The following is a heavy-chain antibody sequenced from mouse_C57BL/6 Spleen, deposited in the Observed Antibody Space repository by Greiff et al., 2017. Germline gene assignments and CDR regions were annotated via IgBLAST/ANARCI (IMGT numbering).Heavy chain of an antibody. J-gene: IGHJ2*01. D-gene: IGHD2-4*01. CDR3: ARRDDYDVNY. V-gene: IGHV1-81*01. Sequence: VQLQESGAELARPGASVKLSCKASGYTFTSYGISWVKQRPGQGLEWIGEIYPRSGNTYYNEKFKGKATLTADKSSSTAYMELRSLTSEDSAVYFCARRDDYDVNYWGQGTTLTVSS. CDR1: GYTFTSYG. CDR2: IYPRSGNT.